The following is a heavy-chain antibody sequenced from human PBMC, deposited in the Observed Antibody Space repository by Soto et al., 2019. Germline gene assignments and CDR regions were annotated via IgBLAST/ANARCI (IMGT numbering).Heavy chain of an antibody. V-gene: IGHV3-21*01. J-gene: IGHJ3*02. Sequence: GGSLRLSCAASGFTFSSYSMNWVRQAPGKWLEWVSSISSSSSYIYYADSVKGRFTISRDNAKNSLYLQMNSLRAEDTAVYYCARVYSSGPRPAFDIWGQGTMVTVSS. CDR3: ARVYSSGPRPAFDI. CDR2: ISSSSSYI. CDR1: GFTFSSYS. D-gene: IGHD6-19*01.